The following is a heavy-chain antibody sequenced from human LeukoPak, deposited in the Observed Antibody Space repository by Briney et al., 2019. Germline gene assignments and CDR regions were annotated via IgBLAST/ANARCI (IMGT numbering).Heavy chain of an antibody. CDR3: ARVVGGERFLEWLLGAFDI. D-gene: IGHD3-3*01. Sequence: GGSLRLSCAASGFTFSSYSMNWVRQAPGKGLEWVSSISSSSSYIYYADSVKGRFTISRDNAKNSLYLQMNSLRAEDTAVYYCARVVGGERFLEWLLGAFDIWGQGTMVTVSS. J-gene: IGHJ3*02. CDR2: ISSSSSYI. CDR1: GFTFSSYS. V-gene: IGHV3-21*01.